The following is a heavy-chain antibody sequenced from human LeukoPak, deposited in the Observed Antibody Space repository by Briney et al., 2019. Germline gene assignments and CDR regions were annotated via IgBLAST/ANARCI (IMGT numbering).Heavy chain of an antibody. Sequence: GGSLRLSCAASGFTFSSYWMHWVRQAPGKGLVWVSRIKTDGTSTSYADSVKGRFTISRDNAKSTLYLQMNSLRAEDTAVYYRARDLGYCSGTSCSGLDYWGQGTLVSVSS. D-gene: IGHD2-2*01. J-gene: IGHJ4*02. CDR1: GFTFSSYW. CDR2: IKTDGTST. CDR3: ARDLGYCSGTSCSGLDY. V-gene: IGHV3-74*01.